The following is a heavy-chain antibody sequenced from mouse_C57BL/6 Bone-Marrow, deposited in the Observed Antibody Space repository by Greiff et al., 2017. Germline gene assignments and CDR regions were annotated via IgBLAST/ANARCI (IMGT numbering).Heavy chain of an antibody. D-gene: IGHD2-5*01. Sequence: EVQVVESEGGLVQPGSSMKLSCTASGFTFSDYYMAWVRQVPEKGLEWVANINYDGSSTYYLDSLKSRFIISRDNAKNILYLQMSSLKSEDTATYYCARGSNYGYAMDYWGQGTSVTVSS. J-gene: IGHJ4*01. CDR3: ARGSNYGYAMDY. CDR2: INYDGSST. V-gene: IGHV5-16*01. CDR1: GFTFSDYY.